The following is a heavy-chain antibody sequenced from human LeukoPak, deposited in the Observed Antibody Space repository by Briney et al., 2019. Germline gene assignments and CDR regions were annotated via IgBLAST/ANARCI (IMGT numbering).Heavy chain of an antibody. D-gene: IGHD3-16*01. CDR3: ARDWGSIKVITDY. Sequence: ASVNVSCKATGYTFTSYGISWVRQAPGQGLEWVGWISSNSDNTNYAQKFQGRVTMTTDTSTSTAYMELRSQRSDDTAVYYCARDWGSIKVITDYWGQGTLVTVSS. CDR1: GYTFTSYG. V-gene: IGHV1-18*01. CDR2: ISSNSDNT. J-gene: IGHJ4*02.